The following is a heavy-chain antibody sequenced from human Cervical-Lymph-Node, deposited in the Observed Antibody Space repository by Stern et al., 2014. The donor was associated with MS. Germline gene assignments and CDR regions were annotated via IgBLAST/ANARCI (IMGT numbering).Heavy chain of an antibody. CDR3: TPGIAVAGMTQFDY. V-gene: IGHV7-4-1*02. D-gene: IGHD6-19*01. J-gene: IGHJ4*02. Sequence: QVQLVQSGSELKKPGASVKVSCKASGYTFTSYAMNWVRQAPGQGLEWMGWINTNSDNPTYAQGFTGRFVFSLDTSVSTAYLQISSLKAEDTAVYYCTPGIAVAGMTQFDYWGQGTLVTVSS. CDR2: INTNSDNP. CDR1: GYTFTSYA.